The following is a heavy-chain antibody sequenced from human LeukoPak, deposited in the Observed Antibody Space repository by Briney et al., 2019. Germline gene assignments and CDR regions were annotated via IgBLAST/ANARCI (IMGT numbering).Heavy chain of an antibody. CDR3: ARRGDNWFDL. CDR2: ICPGYSDI. V-gene: IGHV5-51*01. J-gene: IGHJ5*02. CDR1: GYTFTTYC. Sequence: GESLKISCKAAGYTFTTYCNAWVRPMPGKGLEWMGMICPGYSDIRYGPSFQGQVTISADKSISTAYLQWSSLKASDTAMYYCARRGDNWFDLWGQGTLVTVSS. D-gene: IGHD3-16*01.